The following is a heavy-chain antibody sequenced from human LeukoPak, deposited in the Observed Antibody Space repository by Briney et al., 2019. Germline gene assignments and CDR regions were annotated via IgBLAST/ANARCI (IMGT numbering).Heavy chain of an antibody. CDR3: ATATCSSTSCYQYRFDP. CDR2: FDPEDGET. J-gene: IGHJ5*02. V-gene: IGHV1-24*01. D-gene: IGHD2-2*01. CDR1: GYTLTELS. Sequence: ASVKVSCKVSGYTLTELSMHWVRQAPGKGLEWMGGFDPEDGETIYAQKFQGRVTMTEDTSTDTAYMELSSLRSEDTAVYYCATATCSSTSCYQYRFDPWGQGTLVTVSS.